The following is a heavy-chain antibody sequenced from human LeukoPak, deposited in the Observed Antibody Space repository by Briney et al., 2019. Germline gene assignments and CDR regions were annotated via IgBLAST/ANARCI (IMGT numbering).Heavy chain of an antibody. Sequence: PGGSLRLSCAASGFTFSSYAMSWGRQAPGKGAEWVSGISGSGGSTYYADSVKGRFTISRDNSKNTVYLQMNSLRAEDTAVYYCAKDTLLWFEDLLRTAGFDYWGQGTLVTVSS. CDR1: GFTFSSYA. V-gene: IGHV3-23*01. CDR2: ISGSGGST. J-gene: IGHJ4*02. D-gene: IGHD3-10*01. CDR3: AKDTLLWFEDLLRTAGFDY.